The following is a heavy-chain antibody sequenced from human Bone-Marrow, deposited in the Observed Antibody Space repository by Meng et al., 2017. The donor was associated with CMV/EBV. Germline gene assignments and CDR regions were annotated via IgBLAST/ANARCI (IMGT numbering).Heavy chain of an antibody. D-gene: IGHD2-2*01. CDR2: IIPIFGTA. V-gene: IGHV1-69*05. Sequence: SVKVSCKASGGTFSSYAISWVRQAPGQGLEWMGGIIPIFGTANYAQKFQGRVTITTDESTSTAYMELSSLRSEDTAVYYCARTVVPAAPLGYGMDVWGQGPTVTF. CDR1: GGTFSSYA. CDR3: ARTVVPAAPLGYGMDV. J-gene: IGHJ6*02.